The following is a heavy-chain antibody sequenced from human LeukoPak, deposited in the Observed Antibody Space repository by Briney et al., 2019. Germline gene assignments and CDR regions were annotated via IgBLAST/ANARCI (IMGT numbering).Heavy chain of an antibody. CDR1: GGTFSSYA. J-gene: IGHJ5*02. Sequence: SVKVSCKASGGTFSSYAISWVRQAPGQGLEWMGGIIPIFGTANYAQKFQGRVTITADEPTSTAYMELSSLRSEDTAVYYCARVGSWQYNWFDPWGQGTLVTVSS. CDR2: IIPIFGTA. CDR3: ARVGSWQYNWFDP. D-gene: IGHD6-13*01. V-gene: IGHV1-69*13.